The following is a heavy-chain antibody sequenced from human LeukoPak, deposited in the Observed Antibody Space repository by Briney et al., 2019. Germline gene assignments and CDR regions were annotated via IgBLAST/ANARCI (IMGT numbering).Heavy chain of an antibody. CDR3: ARRKRGGLLLIRVFDY. J-gene: IGHJ4*02. Sequence: SKTLSLTCTVSGGSISSSSYSWGWIRQPPGKGLEWIGSIYYSGSTYYNPSLKSRVTISVDTSKNQFSLKLSSVTAADTAVYYCARRKRGGLLLIRVFDYWGQGTLVTVSS. D-gene: IGHD3-22*01. V-gene: IGHV4-39*01. CDR1: GGSISSSSYS. CDR2: IYYSGST.